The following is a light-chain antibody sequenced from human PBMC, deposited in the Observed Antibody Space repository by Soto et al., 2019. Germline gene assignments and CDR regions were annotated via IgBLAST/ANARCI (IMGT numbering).Light chain of an antibody. Sequence: DIQLTQSPSFLSASVGDRVTITCRASQGISTYLAWYLQRPGKAPKLLIYGASTLQRGVPSRFSGSGSGTEFTLTISSLQTEDFGTDYCQQLNSDWYAFGQGTKLEIK. CDR3: QQLNSDWYA. CDR1: QGISTY. J-gene: IGKJ2*01. CDR2: GAS. V-gene: IGKV1-9*01.